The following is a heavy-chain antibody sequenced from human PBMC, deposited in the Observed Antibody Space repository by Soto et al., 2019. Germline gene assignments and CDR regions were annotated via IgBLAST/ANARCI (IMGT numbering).Heavy chain of an antibody. CDR1: GGTFSSYA. Sequence: QVQLVQSGAEVKKPGSSVKVSCKASGGTFSSYAISWVRQAPGQGVEWMGGIIPLFGTANYAQKFQGRVTMTADESTSTAYRELSSQRSEDTSVYYWAREKGDISSSSWCDPWGHGTLVTVSS. V-gene: IGHV1-69*01. J-gene: IGHJ5*02. D-gene: IGHD6-6*01. CDR2: IIPLFGTA. CDR3: AREKGDISSSSWCDP.